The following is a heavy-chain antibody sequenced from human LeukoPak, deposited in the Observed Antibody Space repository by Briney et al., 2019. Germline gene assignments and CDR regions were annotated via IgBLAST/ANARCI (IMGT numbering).Heavy chain of an antibody. V-gene: IGHV3-66*01. D-gene: IGHD6-19*01. CDR1: GFTVSSNY. CDR3: ARDVLASSGWPTSHFDC. CDR2: IYSGGST. Sequence: GGSLRLSCAASGFTVSSNYMSWVRQAPGKGLEWVSVIYSGGSTYYPDSVKGRFTISRDNSKNTLYPQMNSLRAEDTAVYYCARDVLASSGWPTSHFDCWGQGALVTVSS. J-gene: IGHJ4*02.